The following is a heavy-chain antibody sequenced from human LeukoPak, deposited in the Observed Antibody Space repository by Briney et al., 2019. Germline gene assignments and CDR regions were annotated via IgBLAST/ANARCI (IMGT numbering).Heavy chain of an antibody. Sequence: GGSLRLSCAASGFTFSSYWVHWVRQAPGKGLVWVSRINSDGSRTSYADSVKGRFTISRDNAKNTLYLQMNSLRAEDTAVYYCARVVSGFNWFDPWGQGTLVTVSS. CDR2: INSDGSRT. V-gene: IGHV3-74*01. CDR3: ARVVSGFNWFDP. CDR1: GFTFSSYW. J-gene: IGHJ5*01. D-gene: IGHD5-12*01.